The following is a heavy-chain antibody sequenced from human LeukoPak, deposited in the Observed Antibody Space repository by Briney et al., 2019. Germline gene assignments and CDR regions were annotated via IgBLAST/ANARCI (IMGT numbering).Heavy chain of an antibody. CDR3: AKDSGSYPGYAFDI. CDR2: ISYDGSNK. J-gene: IGHJ3*02. CDR1: GFTFSSYG. D-gene: IGHD1-26*01. V-gene: IGHV3-30*18. Sequence: GGSLRLSCAASGFTFSSYGMHWVRQAPGKGLEWVAVISYDGSNKYYADSVKGRFTISRDNSKNTLYLQMNSLRAEDTAVYYCAKDSGSYPGYAFDIWGQGTMVTVSS.